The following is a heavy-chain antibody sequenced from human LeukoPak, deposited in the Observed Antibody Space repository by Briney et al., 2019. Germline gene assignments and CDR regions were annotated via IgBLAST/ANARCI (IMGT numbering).Heavy chain of an antibody. J-gene: IGHJ4*02. CDR1: GGSFSGYY. Sequence: SETLSLTCAVYGGSFSGYYWSWIRQPPGKGLEWIGYIYYSGSTNYNPSLKSRVTISVDTSKNQFSLKLSSVTAADTAVYYCARVVPYGSGHHFEYWGQGTLVTVSS. CDR3: ARVVPYGSGHHFEY. V-gene: IGHV4-59*01. CDR2: IYYSGST. D-gene: IGHD3-10*01.